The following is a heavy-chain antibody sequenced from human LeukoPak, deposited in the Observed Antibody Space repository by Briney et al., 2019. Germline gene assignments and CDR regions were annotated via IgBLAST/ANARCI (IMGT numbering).Heavy chain of an antibody. CDR3: ARGRSSYYYDSSGYFGY. V-gene: IGHV4-34*01. J-gene: IGHJ4*02. CDR2: INHSGST. Sequence: PSETLSLTCAVYGGSFSGYYWSWIRQPPGKGLEWIGEINHSGSTNYNPSLKGRVTISVDTSKNQFSLKLSSVTAADTAVYYCARGRSSYYYDSSGYFGYWGQGTLVTVSS. D-gene: IGHD3-22*01. CDR1: GGSFSGYY.